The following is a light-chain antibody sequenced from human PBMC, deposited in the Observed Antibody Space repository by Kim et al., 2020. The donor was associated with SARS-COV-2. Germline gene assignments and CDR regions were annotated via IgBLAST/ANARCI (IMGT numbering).Light chain of an antibody. Sequence: ATINCRSSRTLLFRSDNKNYLAWYQKKPGQPPRLLISWASIRQSGVPDRFTASGSGTDFALTIASLQSEDVAVYYCQQYYSTPLTFGGGTKVDIK. CDR2: WAS. V-gene: IGKV4-1*01. CDR3: QQYYSTPLT. J-gene: IGKJ4*01. CDR1: RTLLFRSDNKNY.